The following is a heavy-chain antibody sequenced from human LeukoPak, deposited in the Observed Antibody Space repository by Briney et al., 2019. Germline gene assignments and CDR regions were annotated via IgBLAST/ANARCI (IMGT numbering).Heavy chain of an antibody. CDR3: ARAYGDYGEYFQH. J-gene: IGHJ1*01. V-gene: IGHV3-23*01. CDR1: GFTFSSYA. Sequence: PGGSLRLSCAASGFTFSSYAMSWVRQAPGKGLEWVSGISGSGGSTYYADSVKGRFTISRDSSKNTLYLQMNTLRAEDTAVYYCARAYGDYGEYFQHWGQGTLVTVSS. CDR2: ISGSGGST. D-gene: IGHD4-17*01.